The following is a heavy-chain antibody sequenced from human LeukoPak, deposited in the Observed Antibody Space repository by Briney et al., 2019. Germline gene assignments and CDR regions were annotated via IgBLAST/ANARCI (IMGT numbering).Heavy chain of an antibody. CDR2: IKSKTDGGTT. Sequence: GGSLRLSCAASGFTFSNAWMSWVRQAPGKGLEWVGRIKSKTDGGTTDYAAPVKGRFTISRDSSKETLWLQMNSLTTDDTAVYYCASLGGASRGCWGQGTLVTVSS. D-gene: IGHD3-3*01. J-gene: IGHJ4*02. V-gene: IGHV3-15*01. CDR3: ASLGGASRGC. CDR1: GFTFSNAW.